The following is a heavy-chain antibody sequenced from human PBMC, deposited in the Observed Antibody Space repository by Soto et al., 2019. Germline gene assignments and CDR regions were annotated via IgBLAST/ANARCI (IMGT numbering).Heavy chain of an antibody. Sequence: GGSLRLSCAASGFTFRSYDMHWVRQATGKGLEWVSAIGTAGDTYYPGSVKGRFTISRENAKNSLYLQMNSLRAGDTAVYYCARAYYDFWSGPSSMDVWGKGTTVTVSS. V-gene: IGHV3-13*01. D-gene: IGHD3-3*01. CDR1: GFTFRSYD. CDR3: ARAYYDFWSGPSSMDV. J-gene: IGHJ6*04. CDR2: IGTAGDT.